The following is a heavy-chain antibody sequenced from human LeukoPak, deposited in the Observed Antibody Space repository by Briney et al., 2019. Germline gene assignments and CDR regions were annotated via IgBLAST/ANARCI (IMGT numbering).Heavy chain of an antibody. Sequence: ASVKVSCMASGYTFTSYAMHWVRQAPGQRLEWMGWINAGNGNTKYSQKFQGRVTITRDTSASTAYMELSSLRSEDTAVYYCARGNFGELEIDYWGQGTLVTVSS. CDR1: GYTFTSYA. V-gene: IGHV1-3*01. D-gene: IGHD3-10*01. CDR2: INAGNGNT. CDR3: ARGNFGELEIDY. J-gene: IGHJ4*02.